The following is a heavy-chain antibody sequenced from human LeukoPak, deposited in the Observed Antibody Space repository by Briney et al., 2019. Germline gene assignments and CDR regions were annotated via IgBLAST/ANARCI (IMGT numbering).Heavy chain of an antibody. CDR1: GYTFTSYY. CDR3: ARAAPSCSSTSCLYDAFDI. V-gene: IGHV1-2*06. CDR2: INPNSGGT. Sequence: GASVKVSCKTSGYTFTSYYMHWVRQAPGQGLEWMGRINPNSGGTNYAQKFQGRVTMTRDTSISTTYMELSRLRSDDTAVYYCARAAPSCSSTSCLYDAFDIWGQGTMGTVSS. J-gene: IGHJ3*02. D-gene: IGHD2-2*01.